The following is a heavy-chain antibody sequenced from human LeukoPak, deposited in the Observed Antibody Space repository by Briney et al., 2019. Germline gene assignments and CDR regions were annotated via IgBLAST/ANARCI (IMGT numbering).Heavy chain of an antibody. CDR1: GYTFTGYY. D-gene: IGHD3-3*01. J-gene: IGHJ6*02. CDR3: ARDPPYNYDFWSGYYNHYYYGMDV. Sequence: ASVKVSCKASGYTFTGYYMRWVRQAPGQGLEWMGWINPNRGGTNYAQKFQGRVTMTRDTSISTAYMELSRLRSDDTAVYYCARDPPYNYDFWSGYYNHYYYGMDVWGQGTTVTVSS. CDR2: INPNRGGT. V-gene: IGHV1-2*02.